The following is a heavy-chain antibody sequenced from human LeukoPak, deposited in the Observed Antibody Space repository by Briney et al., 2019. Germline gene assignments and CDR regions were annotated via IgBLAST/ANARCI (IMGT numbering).Heavy chain of an antibody. Sequence: PSETLSLTCTVSGGSISSYYWSWIRQSPGKGLEWIGYIYYSGSTNYNPSLKSRVTISVDTSKSQFSLKLSSVTAADTAVYYCARSVHYAFDIWGQGTMVTVSS. J-gene: IGHJ3*02. CDR2: IYYSGST. V-gene: IGHV4-59*12. CDR3: ARSVHYAFDI. D-gene: IGHD6-6*01. CDR1: GGSISSYY.